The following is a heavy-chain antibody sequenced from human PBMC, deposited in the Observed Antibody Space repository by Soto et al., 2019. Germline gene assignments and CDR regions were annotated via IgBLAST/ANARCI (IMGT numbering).Heavy chain of an antibody. Sequence: SHTLSRTCVISGDSVTSGTATWSWIRQSPSRGLEWLGRTYYRSKWYYDYAPSVKSRIAITPDTSKNQLSLHLNSVTPEDAAVYFCARDGSGWHWYFDLWGPGTLVTVSS. D-gene: IGHD6-19*01. CDR3: ARDGSGWHWYFDL. CDR1: GDSVTSGTAT. V-gene: IGHV6-1*01. CDR2: TYYRSKWYY. J-gene: IGHJ2*01.